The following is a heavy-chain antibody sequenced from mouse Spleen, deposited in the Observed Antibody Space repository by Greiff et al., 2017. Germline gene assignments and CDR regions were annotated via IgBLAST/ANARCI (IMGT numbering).Heavy chain of an antibody. D-gene: IGHD1-2*01. CDR2: ISSGGGST. V-gene: IGHV5-6-4*01. CDR1: GFTFSSYY. CDR3: ARERGTAIYWYFDV. J-gene: IGHJ1*01. Sequence: EVKLQESGGGLVKLGGSLKLSCAASGFTFSSYYMSWVRQTPEKRLEWVATISSGGGSTYYPDSVKGRFTISRDNAKNTLYLQMSSLNSEDTAVYYCARERGTAIYWYFDVWGAGTTVTVSS.